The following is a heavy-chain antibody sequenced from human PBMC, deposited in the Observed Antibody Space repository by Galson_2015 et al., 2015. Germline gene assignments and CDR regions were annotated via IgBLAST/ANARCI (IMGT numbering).Heavy chain of an antibody. CDR3: ARDRLAVAGRLGDYYFDY. D-gene: IGHD6-19*01. CDR2: IWYDGSNK. CDR1: GFTFSSYG. V-gene: IGHV3-33*01. Sequence: SLRLSCAASGFTFSSYGMHWVRQAPGKGLEWVAVIWYDGSNKYYADSVKGRFTISRDNSKNTLYLQMNSLRAEDTAVYYCARDRLAVAGRLGDYYFDYWGQGTLVTVSS. J-gene: IGHJ4*02.